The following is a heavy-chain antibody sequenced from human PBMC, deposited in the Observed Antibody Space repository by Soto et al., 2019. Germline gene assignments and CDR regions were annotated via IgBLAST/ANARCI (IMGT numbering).Heavy chain of an antibody. Sequence: EMQLVESGGGLVQPGGSLRLSCAASESTFSYYWMTWVRQAPGKGLEWVANIKRDGSQMCYLDDVRGRFTISRDNAKNSLYLQMNTLRAEDTALYYCARDVSPGSSSLYLEAFDIWGQGTMVTVSS. CDR1: ESTFSYYW. V-gene: IGHV3-7*05. D-gene: IGHD6-13*01. CDR3: ARDVSPGSSSLYLEAFDI. J-gene: IGHJ3*02. CDR2: IKRDGSQM.